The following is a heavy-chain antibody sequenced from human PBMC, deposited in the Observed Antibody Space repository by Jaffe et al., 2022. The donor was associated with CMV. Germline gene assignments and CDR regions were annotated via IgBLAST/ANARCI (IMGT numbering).Heavy chain of an antibody. CDR3: ARDLKGYSGYDRYL. CDR2: IWYDGSNK. Sequence: QVQLVESGGGVVQPGRSLRLSCAASGFTFSSYGMHWVRQAPGKGLEWVAVIWYDGSNKYYADSVKGRFTISRDNSKNTLYLQMNSLRAEDTAVYYCARDLKGYSGYDRYLGGQGTLVTVSS. J-gene: IGHJ4*02. CDR1: GFTFSSYG. D-gene: IGHD5-12*01. V-gene: IGHV3-33*01.